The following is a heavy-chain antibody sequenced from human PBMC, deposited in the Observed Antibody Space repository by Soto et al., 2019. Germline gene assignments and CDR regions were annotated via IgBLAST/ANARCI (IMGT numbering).Heavy chain of an antibody. CDR2: INSGGTSK. CDR1: GFAIRNYE. V-gene: IGHV3-48*03. D-gene: IGHD4-17*01. J-gene: IGHJ4*02. Sequence: GGSLRLSCAASGFAIRNYEMNWVRQAPGKGLEWVSYINSGGTSKKYTDSVEGRFTISRDTALNSLYLQMDSLRDEDTAIYYCARENSGDAFDFWGQGILVTVS. CDR3: ARENSGDAFDF.